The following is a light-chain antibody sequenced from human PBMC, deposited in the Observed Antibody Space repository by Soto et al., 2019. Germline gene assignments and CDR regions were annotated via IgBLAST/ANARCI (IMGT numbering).Light chain of an antibody. V-gene: IGLV2-18*02. Sequence: QSALTQPPSVSGSPGQSVTISCTGTSSDVGSYNSVSWYQQPPGTVPKLMIYEVSNRPSGVPDRFSGSKSGNTASLTISGLQAEGEGDYYCSSYTTSNTYVFGTGTKLTVL. CDR1: SSDVGSYNS. J-gene: IGLJ1*01. CDR2: EVS. CDR3: SSYTTSNTYV.